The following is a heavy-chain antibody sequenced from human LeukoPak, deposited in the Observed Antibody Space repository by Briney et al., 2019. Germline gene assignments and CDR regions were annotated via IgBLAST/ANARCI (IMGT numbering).Heavy chain of an antibody. Sequence: GGSLRLTCAASGFTFSSYAMSWVRQAPGKGLEWVAVISYDESNKWYADSVKGRFTISRDNSKNTLYLQMNSLRAEDTAVYYCAKGEGIAAAAIDYWGQGTLVTVSS. J-gene: IGHJ4*02. CDR3: AKGEGIAAAAIDY. D-gene: IGHD6-13*01. CDR2: ISYDESNK. V-gene: IGHV3-30*18. CDR1: GFTFSSYA.